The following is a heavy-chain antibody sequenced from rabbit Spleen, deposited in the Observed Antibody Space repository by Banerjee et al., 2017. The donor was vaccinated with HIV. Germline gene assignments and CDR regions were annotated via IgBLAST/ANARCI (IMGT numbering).Heavy chain of an antibody. J-gene: IGHJ4*01. Sequence: QEQLVESGGGLVQPGGSLTLSCKASGFDFRSYGVSWVRQTPGKGLEWIGVIDPIFGKTYYARWVNGRFTISSHNAQNTLYLQLNSLTVADTATYFCVRGASSSGYYSLWGPGTLVTVS. D-gene: IGHD1-1*01. CDR2: IDPIFGKT. CDR3: VRGASSSGYYSL. V-gene: IGHV1S47*01. CDR1: GFDFRSYG.